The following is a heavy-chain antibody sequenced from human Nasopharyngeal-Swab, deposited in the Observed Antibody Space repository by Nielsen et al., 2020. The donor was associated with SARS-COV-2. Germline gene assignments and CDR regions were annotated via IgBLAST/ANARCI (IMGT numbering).Heavy chain of an antibody. CDR3: ARGAFGLDHSWFDP. Sequence: WVRQAPGQGLEWMGWMNPKSGEVGYEQKFQGRVTMTRNTATATAYMELSGLRHEDTAVYYCARGAFGLDHSWFDPWGQRTLVTVSS. CDR2: MNPKSGEV. V-gene: IGHV1-8*01. D-gene: IGHD3/OR15-3a*01. J-gene: IGHJ5*02.